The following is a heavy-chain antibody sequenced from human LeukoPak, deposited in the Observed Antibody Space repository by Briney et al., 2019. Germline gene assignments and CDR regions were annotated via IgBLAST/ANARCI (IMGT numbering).Heavy chain of an antibody. CDR1: GVSISSSSYY. D-gene: IGHD3-22*01. V-gene: IGHV4-39*01. CDR2: IYYSGST. Sequence: PSETLSLTCTVSGVSISSSSYYWGWIRQPPGKGLEWIGSIYYSGSTYYNPSLKSRVTISVDTSKNQFSLKLSSVTAADTAVYYCARVQSSGSLPLFYCRGQGTLVTVSS. CDR3: ARVQSSGSLPLFYC. J-gene: IGHJ4*02.